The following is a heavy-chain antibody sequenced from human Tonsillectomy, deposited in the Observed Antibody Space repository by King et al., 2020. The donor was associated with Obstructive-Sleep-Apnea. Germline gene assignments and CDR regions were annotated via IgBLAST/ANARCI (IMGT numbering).Heavy chain of an antibody. CDR1: GYSFTSYW. CDR2: IDPSDSYT. CDR3: ARQDYDYVWGSYHGGAFDI. J-gene: IGHJ3*02. V-gene: IGHV5-10-1*03. Sequence: VQLVESGAEVKKPGESLRISCKVSGYSFTSYWISWVRQISGKGLEWMGRIDPSDSYTNYSPSFQGSVTIPANKSISTAYLQWSSLKASDTAMYYCARQDYDYVWGSYHGGAFDIWGQGTMVTVSS. D-gene: IGHD3-16*02.